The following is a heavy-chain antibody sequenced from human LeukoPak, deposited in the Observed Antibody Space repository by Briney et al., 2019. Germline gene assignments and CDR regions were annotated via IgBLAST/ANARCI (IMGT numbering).Heavy chain of an antibody. V-gene: IGHV3-66*01. J-gene: IGHJ4*02. Sequence: PGGSLRLSCAASGFTFSSYAMSWVRQAPGKGLEWVSVIYSGGSTYYTDSVKGRFTISRDNSKNTLYLQMNSLRDEDTAVYYRARATYYSDTRHIDYWGQGILVTVSS. CDR1: GFTFSSYA. D-gene: IGHD3-16*01. CDR3: ARATYYSDTRHIDY. CDR2: IYSGGST.